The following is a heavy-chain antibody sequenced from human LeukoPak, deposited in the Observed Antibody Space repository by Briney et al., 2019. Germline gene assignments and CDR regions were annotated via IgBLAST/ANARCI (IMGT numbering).Heavy chain of an antibody. CDR3: ARGRYYDSSGYYYWGDY. V-gene: IGHV3-74*01. Sequence: GGSLRLSCAASGFTFSSYAMNWVRQAPGKGLVWVSRINSDGSSTSYADSVKGRFTISRDNAKNTLYPQMNSLRAEDTAVYYCARGRYYDSSGYYYWGDYWGQGTLVTVSS. D-gene: IGHD3-22*01. CDR2: INSDGSST. J-gene: IGHJ4*02. CDR1: GFTFSSYA.